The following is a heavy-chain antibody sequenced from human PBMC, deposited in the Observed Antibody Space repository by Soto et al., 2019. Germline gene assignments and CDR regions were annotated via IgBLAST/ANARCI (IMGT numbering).Heavy chain of an antibody. V-gene: IGHV1-8*01. Sequence: QVQLVQSGAEVKKPGASVKVSCKASGYTFTSYDINWVRQATGQGLEWMGWMNPNSGNTGYAQKSPGRANMTRNTSISTVYMELSSLRSEDTAVYYCARGRYSSGWYFAFPTHESDYWGQGTLVIVSS. D-gene: IGHD6-19*01. CDR2: MNPNSGNT. CDR3: ARGRYSSGWYFAFPTHESDY. CDR1: GYTFTSYD. J-gene: IGHJ4*02.